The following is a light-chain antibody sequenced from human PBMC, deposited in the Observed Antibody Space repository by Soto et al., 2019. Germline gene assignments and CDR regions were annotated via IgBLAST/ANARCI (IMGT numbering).Light chain of an antibody. J-gene: IGKJ2*01. CDR3: QQYGSSPPKYT. V-gene: IGKV3-20*01. CDR2: GAS. Sequence: EIVLTQSPGTLSLSPGERATVSCRASQSVSSSYLSWYQQKPGQAPRLLIYGASSRATGILDRFSGSGSGTDFTLTISRLEPVDFAVYYCQQYGSSPPKYTFGQGTKLEI. CDR1: QSVSSSY.